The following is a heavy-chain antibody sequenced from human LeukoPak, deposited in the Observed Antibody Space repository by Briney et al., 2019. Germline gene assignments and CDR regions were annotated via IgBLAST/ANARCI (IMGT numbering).Heavy chain of an antibody. D-gene: IGHD6-13*01. J-gene: IGHJ4*02. CDR2: IRYVGSNK. Sequence: GGSLRLSCAASGFTFSSYAMHGVRQAPGKGLEWVSFIRYVGSNKYYADSAKSRFTISRDNSKQTLYLQMNSLRAEDTALYYSTKGVSSWYHFDYWGQGTLVTVPS. V-gene: IGHV3-30*02. CDR3: TKGVSSWYHFDY. CDR1: GFTFSSYA.